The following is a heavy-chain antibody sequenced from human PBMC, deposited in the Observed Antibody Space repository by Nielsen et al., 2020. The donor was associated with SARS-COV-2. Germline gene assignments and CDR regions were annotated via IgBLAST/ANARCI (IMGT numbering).Heavy chain of an antibody. Sequence: SVKVSCKASGGTFSSYAISWVRQAPGQGLEWMGGIIPIFGTANYAQKFQGRVTITADESTSTAYMELSSLRSEDTAVYYCARGGNPIVVVPAAMTAAADYYYYYGMDVWGQGTTVTVPS. V-gene: IGHV1-69*13. J-gene: IGHJ6*02. CDR1: GGTFSSYA. CDR3: ARGGNPIVVVPAAMTAAADYYYYYGMDV. D-gene: IGHD2-2*01. CDR2: IIPIFGTA.